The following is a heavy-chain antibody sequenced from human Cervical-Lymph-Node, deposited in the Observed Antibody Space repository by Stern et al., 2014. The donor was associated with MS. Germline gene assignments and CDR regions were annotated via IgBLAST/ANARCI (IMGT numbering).Heavy chain of an antibody. V-gene: IGHV1-3*01. CDR1: GYTFTSYA. J-gene: IGHJ3*02. CDR2: INAGNANT. Sequence: VQLVQSGAEVKKPGASVKVSCKASGYTFTSYAMHWVRQAPGQRLEWMGWINAGNANTTYSQKFQGRVTITRDTSASTAYMELSSLRSEDTAVYYCARDESPVWAVKAFDIWGQGTMVTVSS. D-gene: IGHD3-16*01. CDR3: ARDESPVWAVKAFDI.